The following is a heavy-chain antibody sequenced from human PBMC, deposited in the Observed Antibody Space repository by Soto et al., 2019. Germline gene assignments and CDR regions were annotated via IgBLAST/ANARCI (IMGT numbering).Heavy chain of an antibody. J-gene: IGHJ4*02. CDR2: IDANNGRT. D-gene: IGHD4-17*01. V-gene: IGHV1-3*01. CDR3: ARGRWTQTETDYFLDY. CDR1: GYSFKNNA. Sequence: QVPLVQSGAEVKKPGASVKVSCKASGYSFKNNAIHWVRQAPGQRLEWMGWIDANNGRTKYSQNFHGRVIITRDTTASTAYMELSSLRSEDTAIYYCARGRWTQTETDYFLDYWGQGTLITVSS.